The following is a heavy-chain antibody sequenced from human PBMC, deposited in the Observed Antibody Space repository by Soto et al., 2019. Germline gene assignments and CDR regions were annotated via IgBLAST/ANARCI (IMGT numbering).Heavy chain of an antibody. CDR3: ARGGIAGHWFDP. V-gene: IGHV4-31*03. J-gene: IGHJ5*02. CDR2: IFHSGST. D-gene: IGHD6-13*01. CDR1: NGYINTGGFY. Sequence: QVQLQESGPGLLKPSQTLSLTCNVSNGYINTGGFYWSWIRQHPGKGLEWIGYIFHSGSTLYNPSLNSRVALSADTVKNQLSLNRRSVTVADTAVYYWARGGIAGHWFDPWGQGILVTVSS.